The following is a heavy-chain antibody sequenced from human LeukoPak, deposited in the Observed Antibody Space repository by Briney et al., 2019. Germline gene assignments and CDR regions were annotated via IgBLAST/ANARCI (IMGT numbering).Heavy chain of an antibody. CDR2: INHSGST. CDR1: GGSFSGYY. CDR3: ARRAAYCGGDCYSVNPFDY. J-gene: IGHJ4*02. Sequence: SETLSLTCAVYGGSFSGYYWSWIRQPPGKGLEWIGEINHSGSTNYNPSLKSRVTISVDTSKNQFSLKLSSVTAADTAVYYCARRAAYCGGDCYSVNPFDYWGQGTLVTVSS. V-gene: IGHV4-34*01. D-gene: IGHD2-21*02.